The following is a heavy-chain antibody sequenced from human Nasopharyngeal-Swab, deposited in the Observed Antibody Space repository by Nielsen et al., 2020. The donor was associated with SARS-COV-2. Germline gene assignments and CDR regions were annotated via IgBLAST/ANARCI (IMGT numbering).Heavy chain of an antibody. CDR1: GFTLRSYD. D-gene: IGHD3-3*01. CDR3: AKRVPYRNWSAFDN. CDR2: SSYDGSNE. J-gene: IGHJ3*02. V-gene: IGHV3-30*18. Sequence: GGSLRLSCEASGFTLRSYDMHWVRQAPGKGLEWVTISSYDGSNEQYADSVKGRFTVSRDISKNTLYLQMNSLTAEDTAMYYCAKRVPYRNWSAFDNWGQGTMVIVSS.